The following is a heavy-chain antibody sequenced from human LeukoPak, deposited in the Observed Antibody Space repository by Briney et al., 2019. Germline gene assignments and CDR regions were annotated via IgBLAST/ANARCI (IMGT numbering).Heavy chain of an antibody. CDR3: AKDGHRWGYCGGDCYSKLFQH. J-gene: IGHJ1*01. CDR1: GFTFSSYG. CDR2: ISYDGSNK. Sequence: GGSLRLSCAASGFTFSSYGMHWVRQAPGKGLEWVAVISYDGSNKYYADSVKGRFTISRDNSKNPLSLQMSSLSAEDTAVYYCAKDGHRWGYCGGDCYSKLFQHWGQGTLVTVSS. V-gene: IGHV3-30*18. D-gene: IGHD2-21*02.